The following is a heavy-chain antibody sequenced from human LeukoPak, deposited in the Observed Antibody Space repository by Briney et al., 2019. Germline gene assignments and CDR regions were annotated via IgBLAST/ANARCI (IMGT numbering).Heavy chain of an antibody. Sequence: GESLKISCKGSGYNFTTYRIGWVRQMPGKGLEWMGVVSSGDSDTRYSTSFQGQVTISADKSISPAYVQWSSMKASDTAMYYCARHLDDSSGYYYRTMYYFDYWGQGTLVTVSS. CDR3: ARHLDDSSGYYYRTMYYFDY. V-gene: IGHV5-51*01. CDR1: GYNFTTYR. J-gene: IGHJ4*02. D-gene: IGHD3-22*01. CDR2: VSSGDSDT.